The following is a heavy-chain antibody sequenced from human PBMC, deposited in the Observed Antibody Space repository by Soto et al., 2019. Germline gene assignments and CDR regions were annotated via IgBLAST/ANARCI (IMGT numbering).Heavy chain of an antibody. CDR3: ARVIRGAYYNSPLDT. J-gene: IGHJ5*02. CDR1: GYTFTGYF. CDR2: INPYSGGA. Sequence: ASVKVSCKASGYTFTGYFMHWVRQAPGQGLEWMGWINPYSGGADYAQSFQGRVTMTRDTTISTVYMELSRLRFDDTAVYYCARVIRGAYYNSPLDTWGQGTVVTVSS. V-gene: IGHV1-2*02. D-gene: IGHD3-10*01.